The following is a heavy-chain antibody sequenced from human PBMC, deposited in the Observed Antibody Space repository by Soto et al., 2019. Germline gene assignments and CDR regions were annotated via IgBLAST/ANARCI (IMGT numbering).Heavy chain of an antibody. Sequence: QVQLVQSGAEVKKPGASVKVSCKASGYTFTSYDINWVRQATGQGLEWMGGMNPNSGNTGYAQKFQGRVTMTRNTSITTAYMELSSLRSEDTAVYYCARERGQDQPYSSEIDYWGQGTLVTVSS. V-gene: IGHV1-8*01. D-gene: IGHD6-19*01. J-gene: IGHJ4*02. CDR3: ARERGQDQPYSSEIDY. CDR2: MNPNSGNT. CDR1: GYTFTSYD.